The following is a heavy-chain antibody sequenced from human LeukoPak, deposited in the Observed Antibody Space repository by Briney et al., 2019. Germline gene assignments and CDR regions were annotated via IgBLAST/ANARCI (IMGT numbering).Heavy chain of an antibody. J-gene: IGHJ4*02. Sequence: GGSLRLSCAASGFTFSSYWMNWVRHAPGKGLVWVSRINSDGSSTTYADSVKGRFTISRDNAKNTLSLQMNSLRAEDTAVYYCARDVGAASDYGGQGTLITVSS. CDR1: GFTFSSYW. CDR2: INSDGSST. D-gene: IGHD3-10*01. CDR3: ARDVGAASDY. V-gene: IGHV3-74*01.